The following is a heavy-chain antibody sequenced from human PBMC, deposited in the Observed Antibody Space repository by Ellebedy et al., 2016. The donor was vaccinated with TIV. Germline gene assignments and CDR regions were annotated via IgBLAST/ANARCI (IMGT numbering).Heavy chain of an antibody. Sequence: GESLKISCAASGFTFSRYWMSWVRQAPGKGLEWVANIKQDGSEKYYVDSVKGRFTISRDNAKNSLYVQMNSLRAEDTAVYYCARVKLELPPGYYYGMDVWGQGTTVTVSS. D-gene: IGHD1-7*01. CDR2: IKQDGSEK. V-gene: IGHV3-7*03. CDR3: ARVKLELPPGYYYGMDV. J-gene: IGHJ6*02. CDR1: GFTFSRYW.